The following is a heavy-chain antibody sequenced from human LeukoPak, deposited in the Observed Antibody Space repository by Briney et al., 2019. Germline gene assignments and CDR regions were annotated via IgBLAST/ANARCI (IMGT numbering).Heavy chain of an antibody. D-gene: IGHD1-14*01. CDR2: IKQDGSEK. V-gene: IGHV3-7*01. CDR1: GFTFSSYA. CDR3: ATSEETGFYFDY. Sequence: SGGSLRLTCAASGFTFSSYAMSWVRQAPGKGLEWVANIKQDGSEKYYVDSVKGRFTISRDNAKNSLYLQMNSLRAEDTAVYYCATSEETGFYFDYWGQGTLVTVSS. J-gene: IGHJ4*02.